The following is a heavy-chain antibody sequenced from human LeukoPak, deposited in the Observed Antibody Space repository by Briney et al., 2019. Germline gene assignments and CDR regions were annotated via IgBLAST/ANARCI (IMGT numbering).Heavy chain of an antibody. CDR3: GRGDAVPFDY. D-gene: IGHD5-24*01. J-gene: IGHJ4*02. CDR2: INPSDGST. V-gene: IGHV1-46*01. CDR1: GYTFTTYY. Sequence: ASVKVSCKASGYTFTTYYMHWVRQAPGQGLEWMGIINPSDGSTSYAQKFESSVTITRNMNTNTVYMELRSRVTEETAAEYVGRGDAVPFDYWGQGTLVTVSS.